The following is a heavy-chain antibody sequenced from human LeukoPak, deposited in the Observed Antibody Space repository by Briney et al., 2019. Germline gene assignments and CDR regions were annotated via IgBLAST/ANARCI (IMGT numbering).Heavy chain of an antibody. CDR2: ISSSSSYI. J-gene: IGHJ4*02. CDR1: GFTFSTYS. V-gene: IGHV3-21*01. Sequence: PGGSLRLSCAASGFTFSTYSMNWVRQAPGKGLEWVSSISSSSSYIYYADSVKGRFTISRDNAKNSLYLQMNSLRAEDTAVYYCARESKSVYYDSRGYSPLDYWGQGTLVTVSS. CDR3: ARESKSVYYDSRGYSPLDY. D-gene: IGHD3-22*01.